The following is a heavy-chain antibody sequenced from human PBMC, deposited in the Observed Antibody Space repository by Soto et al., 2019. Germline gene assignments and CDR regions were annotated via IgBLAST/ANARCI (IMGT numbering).Heavy chain of an antibody. CDR2: ISAYNGNT. CDR1: GYTFTSYG. Sequence: QVQLVQSGAEVKKPGASVKVSCKASGYTFTSYGISWVRQAPGQGLEWMGWISAYNGNTNYAQKLQGRVTMTTDTSTSTAYMVLRSLRSDDTAVYYCARDLWQWLVLGSGGHYWGQGTLVTVSS. CDR3: ARDLWQWLVLGSGGHY. J-gene: IGHJ4*02. V-gene: IGHV1-18*01. D-gene: IGHD6-19*01.